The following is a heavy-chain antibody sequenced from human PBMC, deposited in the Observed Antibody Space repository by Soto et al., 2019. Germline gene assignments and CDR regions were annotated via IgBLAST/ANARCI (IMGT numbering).Heavy chain of an antibody. V-gene: IGHV3-7*04. Sequence: GGSLRLSCAASGFTFSSYWMSWVRQAPGKGLEWVANIKQDGSEKYYVDSVKGRFTISRDNAKNSLYLQMNSLRAEDTAVYYCARDPDYYDSSGYYRWGQGTLVTVSS. CDR2: IKQDGSEK. J-gene: IGHJ5*02. D-gene: IGHD3-22*01. CDR1: GFTFSSYW. CDR3: ARDPDYYDSSGYYR.